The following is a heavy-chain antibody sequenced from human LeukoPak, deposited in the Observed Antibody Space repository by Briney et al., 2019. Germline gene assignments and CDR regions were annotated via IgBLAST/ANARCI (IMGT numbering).Heavy chain of an antibody. CDR1: GFTVRSNY. V-gene: IGHV3-53*01. D-gene: IGHD1-26*01. J-gene: IGHJ4*02. CDR3: AKEGSNGDFDY. CDR2: VYSGGTT. Sequence: PGGSLRLSCAASGFTVRSNYMSWVRQAPGKGLEWVSIVYSGGTTLYADSVKGRFTLFRDNSKNTLSLQMNSLRAEDTALYYCAKEGSNGDFDYWGEGALVTVSS.